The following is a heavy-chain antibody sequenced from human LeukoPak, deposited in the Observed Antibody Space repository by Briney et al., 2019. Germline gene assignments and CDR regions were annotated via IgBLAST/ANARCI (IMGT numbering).Heavy chain of an antibody. V-gene: IGHV3-49*04. CDR1: GFTFGDYA. CDR2: IRSKAYGGTT. D-gene: IGHD3-10*01. CDR3: TRGWGTMVSYDFGY. Sequence: GGSLRLSCTASGFTFGDYAMSWVRQAPGKGLEWVGFIRSKAYGGTTEYAASVKGRFTISRDDSNSIAYLQMNSLKTEDTAVYYCTRGWGTMVSYDFGYWGQGTLVTVSS. J-gene: IGHJ4*02.